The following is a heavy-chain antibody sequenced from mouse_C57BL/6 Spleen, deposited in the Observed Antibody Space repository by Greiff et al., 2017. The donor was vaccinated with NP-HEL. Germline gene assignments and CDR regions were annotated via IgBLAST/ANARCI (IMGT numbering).Heavy chain of an antibody. CDR3: ARVGDGYYGYFDV. D-gene: IGHD2-3*01. CDR1: GFTFSDYY. J-gene: IGHJ1*03. V-gene: IGHV5-16*01. Sequence: EVHLVESEGGLVQPGSSMKLSCTASGFTFSDYYMAWVRQVPEKGLEWVANINYDGSSTYYLDSLKSRFIISRDNAKNILYLQMSSLKSEDTATYYCARVGDGYYGYFDVWGTGTTVTVSS. CDR2: INYDGSST.